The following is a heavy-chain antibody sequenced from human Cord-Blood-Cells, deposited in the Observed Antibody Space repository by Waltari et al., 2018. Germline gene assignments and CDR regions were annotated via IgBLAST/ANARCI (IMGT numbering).Heavy chain of an antibody. D-gene: IGHD3-3*01. CDR1: VYPLTELS. J-gene: IGHJ3*02. CDR2: ISPEDGET. Sequence: QAPLVQSGAEVKKPGASVRVSCKFSVYPLTELSMHCVRPAPAKGLEWMGGISPEDGETNYAQKFQGRVTMTEDTSTDTAYMELSSLRSEDTAVYYCARRDDFWSGYYDAFDIWGQGTMVTVSS. CDR3: ARRDDFWSGYYDAFDI. V-gene: IGHV1-24*01.